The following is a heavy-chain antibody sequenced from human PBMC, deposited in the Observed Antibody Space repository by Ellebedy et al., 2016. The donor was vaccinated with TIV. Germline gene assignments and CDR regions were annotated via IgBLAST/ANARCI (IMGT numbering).Heavy chain of an antibody. CDR1: GFTFSTYA. Sequence: GGSLRLSCVASGFTFSTYAMGWVRQAPGKGLEWVSSIVNSGDKTYYPDSVKGRFTISRDNSKSTLYLQMNSLRDEDTAVYYCARDLSGWGAHWGQGTLVTVSS. CDR3: ARDLSGWGAH. D-gene: IGHD6-19*01. CDR2: IVNSGDKT. J-gene: IGHJ4*02. V-gene: IGHV3-23*01.